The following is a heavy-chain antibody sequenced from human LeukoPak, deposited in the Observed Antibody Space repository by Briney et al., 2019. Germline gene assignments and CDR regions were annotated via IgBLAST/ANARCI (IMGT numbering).Heavy chain of an antibody. J-gene: IGHJ5*02. CDR3: ARDYYGSGSYSWFDP. Sequence: PSETLSLTCTVSGGSVSSGSYYWSWIRQPPGKGLEWIGYIYYSGSANYNPSLKSRVTISLDTSKNQFSLKLSSVTAADTAVYYCARDYYGSGSYSWFDPWGQGTLVTVSS. CDR2: IYYSGSA. V-gene: IGHV4-61*01. D-gene: IGHD3-10*01. CDR1: GGSVSSGSYY.